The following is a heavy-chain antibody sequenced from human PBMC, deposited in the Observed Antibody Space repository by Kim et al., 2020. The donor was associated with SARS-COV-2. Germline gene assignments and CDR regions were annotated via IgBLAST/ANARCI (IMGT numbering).Heavy chain of an antibody. CDR1: GFNFGDNP. J-gene: IGHJ4*02. CDR3: ASGKYGDYRY. CDR2: IRDQTYRGTK. V-gene: IGHV3-49*04. D-gene: IGHD4-17*01. Sequence: GGSLRLSCTTSGFNFGDNPMTWVRQAPGQGLEWIGFIRDQTYRGTKVYAPSVRGRFTISRDDSKSTVYLEMNSLKTDDTAVYFCASGKYGDYRYWGQGTRVTVSP.